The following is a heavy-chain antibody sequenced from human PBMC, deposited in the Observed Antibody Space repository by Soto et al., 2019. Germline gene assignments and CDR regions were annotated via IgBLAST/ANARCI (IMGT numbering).Heavy chain of an antibody. V-gene: IGHV1-3*01. CDR3: ARGKGMEENYYYGLDI. J-gene: IGHJ6*02. Sequence: ASVKVSCKASGCSFSTYAMHWVRQAPGQSLEWMGWINGGTGQTKFSQRFQDRITITRDTSASTAYMELSSLRSEDTAVYYCARGKGMEENYYYGLDIWGQGTTVTVS. CDR1: GCSFSTYA. CDR2: INGGTGQT. D-gene: IGHD1-1*01.